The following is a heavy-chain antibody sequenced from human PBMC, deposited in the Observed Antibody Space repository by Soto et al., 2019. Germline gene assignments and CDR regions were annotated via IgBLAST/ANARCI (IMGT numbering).Heavy chain of an antibody. J-gene: IGHJ4*02. CDR2: IDNNDGS. CDR1: SASIITVEYA. V-gene: IGHV4-30-2*01. D-gene: IGHD3-16*01. Sequence: TLSLTCVVSSASIITVEYACNWLLQPAGKGLGWLRYIDNNDGSYYNPSVKTRLPISRDRAKNHFSRRLYAVTAADTALEFCARGEKNNDYYFHHWGQGTLVTVSS. CDR3: ARGEKNNDYYFHH.